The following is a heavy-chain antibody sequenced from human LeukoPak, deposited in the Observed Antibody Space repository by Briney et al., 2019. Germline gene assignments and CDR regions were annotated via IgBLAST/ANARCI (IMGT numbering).Heavy chain of an antibody. CDR2: INHSGST. J-gene: IGHJ4*02. D-gene: IGHD1-7*01. CDR3: ARRNYRAGYFDY. CDR1: GGSFSGYY. Sequence: SETLSLTCAVYGGSFSGYYWSWIRQPPGKGLEWIGEINHSGSTNYNPSLKSRVTISVDTSKNQFSLKLSSVTAADTAGYYCARRNYRAGYFDYWGQGTLVTVSS. V-gene: IGHV4-34*01.